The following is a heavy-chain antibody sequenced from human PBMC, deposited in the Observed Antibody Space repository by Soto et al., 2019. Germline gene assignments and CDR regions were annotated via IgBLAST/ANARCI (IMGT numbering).Heavy chain of an antibody. CDR2: IYYSGST. J-gene: IGHJ5*02. Sequence: SETLSLTCTVSGGSISSYYWSWIRQPPGKGLEWIGYIYYSGSTNYNPSLKSRVTISVDTSKNQFSLKLSSVTAADTAVYYCARIQLYYYDSSGPNWFDPWGQGTLGTVS. D-gene: IGHD3-22*01. V-gene: IGHV4-59*01. CDR1: GGSISSYY. CDR3: ARIQLYYYDSSGPNWFDP.